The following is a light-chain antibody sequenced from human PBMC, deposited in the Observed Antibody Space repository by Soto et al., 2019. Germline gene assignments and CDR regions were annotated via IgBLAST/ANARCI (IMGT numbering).Light chain of an antibody. CDR2: AAS. J-gene: IGKJ1*01. CDR1: QSISRY. Sequence: DIQRTQSSSSLSAPLGDRFTSNGVESQSISRYLNWYQQKPGKAHKLLIYAASSLQSGVTSRFRGSGSGTEFTITISSLQTDDFENYYCQHYNSYSEAFGQGTQVDIK. CDR3: QHYNSYSEA. V-gene: IGKV1-5*01.